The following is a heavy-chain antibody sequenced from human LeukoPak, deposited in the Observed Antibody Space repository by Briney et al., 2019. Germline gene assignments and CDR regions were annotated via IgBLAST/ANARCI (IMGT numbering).Heavy chain of an antibody. J-gene: IGHJ3*02. CDR1: GYTFTSYY. CDR2: INPSGGST. Sequence: GASVKVSCKASGYTFTSYYMHWVRQAPGQGLEWMGIINPSGGSTSYAQKFQGRVTMTRDTSTSTVYMELSSLRSEDTAVYYCARDTSGFGELLAFDIWGQGTMVTVSS. CDR3: ARDTSGFGELLAFDI. V-gene: IGHV1-46*01. D-gene: IGHD3-10*01.